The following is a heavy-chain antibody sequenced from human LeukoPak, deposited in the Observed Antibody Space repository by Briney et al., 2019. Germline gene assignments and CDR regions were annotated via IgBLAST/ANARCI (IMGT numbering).Heavy chain of an antibody. CDR2: ISWNSGSI. J-gene: IGHJ4*02. Sequence: GGSLRLSCAASGFTFDDYAMHWVRQAPGKGLEWVPGISWNSGSIGYADSVKGRFTISRDNAKNSLYLQMNSLRVEDTAVYYCARCTTGRTFGSLREIKRSREIDYWGQGTLVTVSS. CDR3: ARCTTGRTFGSLREIKRSREIDY. D-gene: IGHD1-1*01. V-gene: IGHV3-9*01. CDR1: GFTFDDYA.